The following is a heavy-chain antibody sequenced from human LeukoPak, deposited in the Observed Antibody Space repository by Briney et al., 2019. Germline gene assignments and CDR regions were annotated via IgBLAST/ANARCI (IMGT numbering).Heavy chain of an antibody. CDR3: AKDLLNLYYGFLSGYSGSFDI. CDR1: GFTFSSYA. D-gene: IGHD3-3*01. Sequence: GGSLRLSCAASGFTFSSYAMSWVRQAPGKGLEWVSAISGSGGSTYYADSVKGRFTISRDNSKNTLYLQMNSLRAEDTAVYYCAKDLLNLYYGFLSGYSGSFDIRGQGTMVTVSS. V-gene: IGHV3-23*01. CDR2: ISGSGGST. J-gene: IGHJ3*02.